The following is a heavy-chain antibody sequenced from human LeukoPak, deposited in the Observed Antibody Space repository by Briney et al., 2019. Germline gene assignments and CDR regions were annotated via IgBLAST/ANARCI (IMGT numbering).Heavy chain of an antibody. Sequence: PSETLSLTCTVSGGSISSYYWSWIRQPAGKGLEWIGRIYTSGSTNYNPSLKSRVTISVDTSKNQFSLKLSSVTAADTAVYYCARENRGLLWFGESQGDNWFDPWGQGTLVTVSS. CDR3: ARENRGLLWFGESQGDNWFDP. CDR1: GGSISSYY. J-gene: IGHJ5*02. D-gene: IGHD3-10*01. CDR2: IYTSGST. V-gene: IGHV4-4*07.